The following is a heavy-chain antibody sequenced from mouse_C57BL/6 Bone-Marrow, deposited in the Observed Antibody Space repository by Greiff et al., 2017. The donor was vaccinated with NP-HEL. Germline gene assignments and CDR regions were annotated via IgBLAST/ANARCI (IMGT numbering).Heavy chain of an antibody. CDR2: IDPSDSYT. V-gene: IGHV1-50*01. CDR3: ARAEYNNSTCFDY. J-gene: IGHJ2*01. D-gene: IGHD5-1*01. CDR1: GYTFTSYW. Sequence: QVQLQQPGAELVKPGASVKLSCKASGYTFTSYWMQWVKQRPGQGLEWIGEIDPSDSYTNYNQKFKGKATLTVDTSSSTAYMQLSSLTSEDSAVYYCARAEYNNSTCFDYWGQGTTLTVSS.